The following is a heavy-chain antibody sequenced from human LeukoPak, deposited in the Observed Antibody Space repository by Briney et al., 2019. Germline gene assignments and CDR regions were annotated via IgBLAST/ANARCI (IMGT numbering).Heavy chain of an antibody. CDR1: GESISDGPYY. V-gene: IGHV4-31*03. D-gene: IGHD5-24*01. CDR2: ISHTGTE. CDR3: ARGRDDYNFAY. Sequence: PSQTLSLTCTVSGESISDGPYYWNWVRQLPGKGLEWIGYISHTGTENYNPSLKSRLSMSLDTSKNQFSLKLFSVTAADTAVYYCARGRDDYNFAYWGQGTLVTVSS. J-gene: IGHJ4*02.